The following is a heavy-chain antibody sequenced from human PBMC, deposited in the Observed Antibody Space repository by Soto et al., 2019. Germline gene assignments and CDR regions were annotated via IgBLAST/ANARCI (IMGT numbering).Heavy chain of an antibody. CDR1: GFTFNSHA. CDR3: AKVSSSWYSGFFDL. V-gene: IGHV3-23*01. J-gene: IGHJ4*02. D-gene: IGHD6-13*01. CDR2: LSDSGSST. Sequence: GGSLRLSCTASGFTFNSHAMTWVRQAPGKGPEWVSGLSDSGSSTYYADSVKGRFTISRDNFMNTVYLQMNTLRVEDTAVYYCAKVSSSWYSGFFDLWGQGTRVTVSS.